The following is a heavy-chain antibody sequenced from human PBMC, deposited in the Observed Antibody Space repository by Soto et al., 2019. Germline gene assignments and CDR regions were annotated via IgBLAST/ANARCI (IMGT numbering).Heavy chain of an antibody. V-gene: IGHV3-33*03. CDR2: IWYDGTKE. Sequence: QEHLVESGGTVVQPGRSLRLSCVVSGFTFNISAFHWVRQAPGRGLEWVASIWYDGTKEYYADSVKGRFTISRDDSKKTLYLQMNSLTAEDTAVYFCARGDIVGAPYYFGAHLWGQGTTVIVSS. D-gene: IGHD1-26*01. J-gene: IGHJ6*02. CDR3: ARGDIVGAPYYFGAHL. CDR1: GFTFNISA.